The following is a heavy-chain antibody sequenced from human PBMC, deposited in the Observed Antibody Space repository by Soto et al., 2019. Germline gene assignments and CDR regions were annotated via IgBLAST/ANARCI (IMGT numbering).Heavy chain of an antibody. Sequence: PSETLSLTCTVSGGSISSYYWSWIRQPPGKGLEWIGYIYYSGSTNYNTTLKRPLTISVHTSKNHFSLNLSSLTAAPPSVYYCESYFRHSFDIWGQGTMVTVSS. CDR2: IYYSGST. CDR1: GGSISSYY. D-gene: IGHD2-21*01. CDR3: ESYFRHSFDI. V-gene: IGHV4-59*01. J-gene: IGHJ3*02.